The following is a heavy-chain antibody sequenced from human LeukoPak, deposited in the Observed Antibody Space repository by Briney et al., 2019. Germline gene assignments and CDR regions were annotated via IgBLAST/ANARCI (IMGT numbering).Heavy chain of an antibody. V-gene: IGHV4-4*07. CDR2: IYTSGST. D-gene: IGHD6-13*01. J-gene: IGHJ6*03. CDR3: ARDSPIAAPQTYYYYMDV. CDR1: GGSISSYY. Sequence: TSETLSLTCTVSGGSISSYYWSWIRQPAGKGLEWIGRIYTSGSTNYNPSLKSRVTMSVDTSKNQFSLKLNSVTAADTAVYYCARDSPIAAPQTYYYYMDVWGKGTTVTVSS.